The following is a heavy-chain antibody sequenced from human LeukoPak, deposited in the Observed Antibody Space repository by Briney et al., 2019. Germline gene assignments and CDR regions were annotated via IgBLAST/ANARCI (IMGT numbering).Heavy chain of an antibody. CDR3: ARGTQYYYDSSGYYSAGAFDI. CDR2: IYHSGST. V-gene: IGHV4-30-2*01. D-gene: IGHD3-22*01. Sequence: PSQTLSLTCAVSGGSISSGGYYWSWIRQPPGKGLEWIGYIYHSGSTYYNPSLKSRVTISVDRSKNQFSLKLSSVTAADTAVYYCARGTQYYYDSSGYYSAGAFDIWGQGTMVTVSS. J-gene: IGHJ3*02. CDR1: GGSISSGGYY.